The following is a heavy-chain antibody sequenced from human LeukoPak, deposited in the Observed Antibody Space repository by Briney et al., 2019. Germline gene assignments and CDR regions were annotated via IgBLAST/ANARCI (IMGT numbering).Heavy chain of an antibody. CDR2: ISSSGSTI. D-gene: IGHD6-19*01. J-gene: IGHJ4*02. Sequence: GGSLRLSCAASGFTFSSYEMNWVRQAPGKGLEWVSYISSSGSTIYYADSVKGRFTISRDNTKNSLYLQMNSLRAEDTAVYYCARIAVAGTDYWGQGTLVTVSS. V-gene: IGHV3-48*03. CDR1: GFTFSSYE. CDR3: ARIAVAGTDY.